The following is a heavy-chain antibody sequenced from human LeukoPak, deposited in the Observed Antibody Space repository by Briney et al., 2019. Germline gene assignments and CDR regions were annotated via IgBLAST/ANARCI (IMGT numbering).Heavy chain of an antibody. D-gene: IGHD3-22*01. CDR1: GGTFSSYA. J-gene: IGHJ3*02. CDR3: ARAHCSSTSCYLDYYDSSGYYYPGAFDI. CDR2: IIPIFGTA. Sequence: SVKASCKASGGTFSSYAISWVRQAPGQGLEWMGGIIPIFGTANYAQKFQGRVTITADESTSTACMELSSLRSEDTAVYYCARAHCSSTSCYLDYYDSSGYYYPGAFDIWGQGTTVTVSS. V-gene: IGHV1-69*13.